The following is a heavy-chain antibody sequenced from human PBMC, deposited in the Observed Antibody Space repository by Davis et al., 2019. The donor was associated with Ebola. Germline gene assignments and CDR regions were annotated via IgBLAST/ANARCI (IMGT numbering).Heavy chain of an antibody. D-gene: IGHD1-1*01. J-gene: IGHJ4*02. CDR3: ARRTGY. CDR2: INHSGST. CDR1: GGSFSGYY. V-gene: IGHV4-34*01. Sequence: GSLRLSCAVYGGSFSGYYWSWIRQPPGKGLEWIGEINHSGSTNYNPSLKSRVTISVDTSKNQFSLKLSSVTAADTAVYYCARRTGYWGQGTLVTVSS.